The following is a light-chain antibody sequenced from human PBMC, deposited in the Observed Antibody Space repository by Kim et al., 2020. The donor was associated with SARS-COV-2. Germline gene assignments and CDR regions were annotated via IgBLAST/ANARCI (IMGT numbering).Light chain of an antibody. V-gene: IGKV3-20*01. CDR1: QGVGRNY. Sequence: EIVLTQFPGTLSLSLGERATLSCRASQGVGRNYLAWYQQKPGQAPRLVMYDTSRRATGVPDRFSGSGSGTDFTLTISRLEPEDFAVYYCQHYDISSLTFGPGTKVDIK. J-gene: IGKJ3*01. CDR2: DTS. CDR3: QHYDISSLT.